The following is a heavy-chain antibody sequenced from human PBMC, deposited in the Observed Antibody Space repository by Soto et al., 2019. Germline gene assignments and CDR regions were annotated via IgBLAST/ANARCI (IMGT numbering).Heavy chain of an antibody. Sequence: SETLSLTCTVSGCSISSYYWSWIRQPPGKGLEWIGYIYYSGSTNYNPSLKSRVTISVDTSKNQFSLKLSSVTAADTAVYYCARVLDNYYGMDVWGQGTTVTVSS. CDR3: ARVLDNYYGMDV. CDR2: IYYSGST. J-gene: IGHJ6*02. V-gene: IGHV4-59*01. D-gene: IGHD2-15*01. CDR1: GCSISSYY.